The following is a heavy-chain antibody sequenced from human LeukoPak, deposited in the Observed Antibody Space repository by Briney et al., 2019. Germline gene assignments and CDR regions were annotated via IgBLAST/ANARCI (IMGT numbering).Heavy chain of an antibody. CDR3: ARDTVGYCSGGSCYSCDY. V-gene: IGHV1-18*01. Sequence: ASVKVSCKASGYTFTSYGISWVRQAPGQGLEWMGWISAYNGNTNYAQKLQGRVTMTTDTSTSTAYMELSSLRSEDTAVYYCARDTVGYCSGGSCYSCDYWGQGTLVTVSS. J-gene: IGHJ4*02. CDR1: GYTFTSYG. CDR2: ISAYNGNT. D-gene: IGHD2-15*01.